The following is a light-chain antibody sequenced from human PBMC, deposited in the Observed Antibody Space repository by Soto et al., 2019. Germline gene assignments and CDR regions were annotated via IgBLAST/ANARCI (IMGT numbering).Light chain of an antibody. CDR2: DAS. V-gene: IGKV1-13*02. J-gene: IGKJ4*01. CDR1: QGISSA. CDR3: QQYATSPLT. Sequence: AIQLTQSPSSLSASVGDRVTITCRASQGISSALAWYQQKPGKAPKLLIYDASSLESGVPSRFSGSGSGTDFTLTIERVEAEDFAVYHCQQYATSPLTFGGGTTLEIK.